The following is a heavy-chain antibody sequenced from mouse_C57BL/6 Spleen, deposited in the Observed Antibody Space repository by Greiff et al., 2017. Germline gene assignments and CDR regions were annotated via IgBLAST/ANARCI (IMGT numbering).Heavy chain of an antibody. J-gene: IGHJ4*01. V-gene: IGHV2-9-1*01. CDR3: ARVYYSNHYYAMDY. CDR1: GFSLTSYA. CDR2: IWTGGGT. Sequence: VQGVESGPGLVAPSQSLSITCTVSGFSLTSYAISWVRQPPGKGLEWLGVIWTGGGTNYNSALKSRLSISKDNSKSQVFLKMNSLQTDDTARYYCARVYYSNHYYAMDYWGQGTSVTVSS. D-gene: IGHD2-5*01.